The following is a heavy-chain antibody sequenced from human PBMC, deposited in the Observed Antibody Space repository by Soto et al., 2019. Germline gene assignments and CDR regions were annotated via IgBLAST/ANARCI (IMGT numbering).Heavy chain of an antibody. J-gene: IGHJ6*02. Sequence: EVQLVESGGGLVKPGGSLRLSCAASGFTFSSYSMNWVRQAPGKGLEWDSSISSSSSYIYYADSVKGRFTISRDNAKNSLYLQMNSLRAEDTAVYYCARDKRDGLYGMDVWGQGTTVTVSS. D-gene: IGHD2-8*01. V-gene: IGHV3-21*01. CDR2: ISSSSSYI. CDR1: GFTFSSYS. CDR3: ARDKRDGLYGMDV.